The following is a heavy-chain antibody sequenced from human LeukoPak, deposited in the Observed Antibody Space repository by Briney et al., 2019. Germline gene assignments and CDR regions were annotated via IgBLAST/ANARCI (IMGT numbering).Heavy chain of an antibody. CDR3: ARDSHAYVWGSLGY. CDR1: GYTFTSYG. CDR2: ISAYNGNT. Sequence: GASVKVSCKASGYTFTSYGISWVRQAPGQGLEWMGWISAYNGNTNYAQKLQGRVTMTTDTSTSTAYMELRSLRSDDTAVYYCARDSHAYVWGSLGYWGQGTLVTVSS. J-gene: IGHJ4*02. D-gene: IGHD3-16*01. V-gene: IGHV1-18*04.